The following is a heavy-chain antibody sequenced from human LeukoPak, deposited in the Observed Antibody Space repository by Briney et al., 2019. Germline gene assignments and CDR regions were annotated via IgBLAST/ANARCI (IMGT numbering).Heavy chain of an antibody. CDR1: GFTFISYS. Sequence: GGSLRLSCAASGFTFISYSMNWFRQAPGKGLEWVSYISSSGSPIYYADSVKGRFTISRDNAKNSLYLQMNSLRAEDTAVYYCASLSLRWSDYWGQGTLVTVSS. D-gene: IGHD4-23*01. V-gene: IGHV3-48*04. CDR2: ISSSGSPI. J-gene: IGHJ4*02. CDR3: ASLSLRWSDY.